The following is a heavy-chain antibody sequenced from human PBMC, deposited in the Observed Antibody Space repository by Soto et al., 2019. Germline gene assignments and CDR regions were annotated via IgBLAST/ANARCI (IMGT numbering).Heavy chain of an antibody. V-gene: IGHV3-48*01. D-gene: IGHD6-13*01. CDR3: ARDRAAGFDY. CDR2: ISSSSSTI. J-gene: IGHJ4*02. CDR1: GFTFSSYS. Sequence: GGSLRLSCAASGFTFSSYSMNWVRQAPGKGLEWVSYISSSSSTIYYADSVKGRFTISRDNAKNSLYLQMNSLRAEDTAVYYCARDRAAGFDYWGQGTLVTVSS.